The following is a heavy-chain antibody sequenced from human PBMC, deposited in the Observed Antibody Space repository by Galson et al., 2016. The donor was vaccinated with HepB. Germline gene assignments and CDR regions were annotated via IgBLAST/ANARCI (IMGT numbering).Heavy chain of an antibody. V-gene: IGHV3-30*18. J-gene: IGHJ5*02. D-gene: IGHD5-24*01. Sequence: SLRLSCAASGFTFSSYGMHWVRKAPGKGLEWVAVIAYDGSNKYYADSVKGRFTISRDNSKNTLYLQMKSLRAEDTAVYDCAKDAGRRWPDLYYWFDPWGQGTLVTVSS. CDR3: AKDAGRRWPDLYYWFDP. CDR2: IAYDGSNK. CDR1: GFTFSSYG.